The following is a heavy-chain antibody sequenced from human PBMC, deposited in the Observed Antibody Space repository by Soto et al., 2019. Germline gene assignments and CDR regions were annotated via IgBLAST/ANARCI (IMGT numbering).Heavy chain of an antibody. V-gene: IGHV4-34*01. Sequence: SETLYLTCAVYGGSFSGYYWSWIRQPPGKGVEWIGEINHIGRTYYNPSLKSRVTISVDTSKDQFSLKLSSVTAADTAVYYCARRAVVPAAIYFGWFDPWGQGTLVTVSS. CDR1: GGSFSGYY. CDR3: ARRAVVPAAIYFGWFDP. J-gene: IGHJ5*02. D-gene: IGHD2-2*01. CDR2: INHIGRT.